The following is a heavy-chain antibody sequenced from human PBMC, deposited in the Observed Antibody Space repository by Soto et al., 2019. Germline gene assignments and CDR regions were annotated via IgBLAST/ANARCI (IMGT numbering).Heavy chain of an antibody. V-gene: IGHV1-46*01. D-gene: IGHD6-19*01. J-gene: IGHJ4*02. CDR2: INPSGGST. CDR1: GYTFTSYY. CDR3: AIPPSVDSSGFDY. Sequence: ASVKVSCKTSGYTFTSYYIHWVRQAPGQGLEWMGVINPSGGSTRYAQKFQGRVTMTRDTSTSTVYMELSSLRSEDTAVYYCAIPPSVDSSGFDYWGRGTLVTV.